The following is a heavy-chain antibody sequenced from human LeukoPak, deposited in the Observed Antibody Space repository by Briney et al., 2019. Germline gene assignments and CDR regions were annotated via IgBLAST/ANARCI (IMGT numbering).Heavy chain of an antibody. J-gene: IGHJ4*02. V-gene: IGHV1-2*02. CDR2: INPNSGGT. CDR1: GYTFTGYY. CDR3: ARGLGIVGATHFDY. Sequence: ASVKVSCKASGYTFTGYYMHWVRQAPGQGLEWMGWINPNSGGTNYAQKFQGRVTMTRDTPISTAYMELSSLRSEDTAVYYCARGLGIVGATHFDYWGQGTLVTVSS. D-gene: IGHD1-26*01.